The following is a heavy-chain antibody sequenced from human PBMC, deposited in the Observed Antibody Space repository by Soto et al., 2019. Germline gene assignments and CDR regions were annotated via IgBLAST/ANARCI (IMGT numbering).Heavy chain of an antibody. V-gene: IGHV6-1*01. Sequence: SQTLSLTCAISGDSVSSNSAAWNWIRKSPSRGLEWLGRTYYRSKWYNDYAVSVKSRITINPDTSKNQFSLQLNSVTPEDTAVYYCARAPEEELHDYYGMDVWGQGTTVTVSS. CDR2: TYYRSKWYN. D-gene: IGHD1-7*01. CDR3: ARAPEEELHDYYGMDV. J-gene: IGHJ6*02. CDR1: GDSVSSNSAA.